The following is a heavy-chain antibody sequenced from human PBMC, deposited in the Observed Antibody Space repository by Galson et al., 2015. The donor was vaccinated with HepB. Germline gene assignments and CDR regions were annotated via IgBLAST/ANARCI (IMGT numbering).Heavy chain of an antibody. D-gene: IGHD6-13*01. Sequence: SLRLSCAASGFTFSNYWMHWVRHAPGKGLVWVSRINSDGTYITYADSVKGRFTISRDNAKNTLYLQMNSPRAEDTALYYCARTRGAAAGIFDYWGQGSLVNVSS. CDR2: INSDGTYI. CDR1: GFTFSNYW. CDR3: ARTRGAAAGIFDY. J-gene: IGHJ4*02. V-gene: IGHV3-74*01.